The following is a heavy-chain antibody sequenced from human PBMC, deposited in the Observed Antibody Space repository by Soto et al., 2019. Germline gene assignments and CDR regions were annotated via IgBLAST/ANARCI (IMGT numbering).Heavy chain of an antibody. D-gene: IGHD2-8*01. J-gene: IGHJ5*02. V-gene: IGHV3-23*01. Sequence: EVEVLESGGGLVQPGGSLRLSCAASGFTFKDSAMTWVRQAPGQGLEYVSSITNTGDHTYYADSVKGRFTISRDNSKNPLFLQMNSLRVEDTAIYYCERHVVGRGVHSWCQGTLVPVSS. CDR3: ERHVVGRGVHS. CDR1: GFTFKDSA. CDR2: ITNTGDHT.